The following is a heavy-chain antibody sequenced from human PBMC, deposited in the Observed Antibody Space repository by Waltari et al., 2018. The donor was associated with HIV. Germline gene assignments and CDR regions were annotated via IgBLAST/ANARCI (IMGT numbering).Heavy chain of an antibody. V-gene: IGHV3-21*01. D-gene: IGHD3-16*01. Sequence: EVQLVESGGGLVQPGGSLSLSCAASGFTFSSYSLNWVRQAPGKGLEWVSSISSSSSYIYYADSVKGRFTISRDNAKNSLYLQMNSLRAEDTAVYYCARDFWGGYYYGMDVWGQGTTVTVSS. J-gene: IGHJ6*02. CDR1: GFTFSSYS. CDR2: ISSSSSYI. CDR3: ARDFWGGYYYGMDV.